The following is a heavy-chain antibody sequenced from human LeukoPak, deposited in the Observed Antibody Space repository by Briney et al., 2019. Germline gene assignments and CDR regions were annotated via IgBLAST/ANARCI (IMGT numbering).Heavy chain of an antibody. Sequence: GGSLRLSCAASGFAFSSYGMHWVRHAPGKGLEWVAFIHYDGSNKYYADSVKGRFTISRDNSKNTLYLQMNSLRAEDTAVYYCAKGDYGVYAVVDYWGQGTLVTVSS. CDR3: AKGDYGVYAVVDY. D-gene: IGHD4-17*01. V-gene: IGHV3-30*02. CDR1: GFAFSSYG. CDR2: IHYDGSNK. J-gene: IGHJ4*02.